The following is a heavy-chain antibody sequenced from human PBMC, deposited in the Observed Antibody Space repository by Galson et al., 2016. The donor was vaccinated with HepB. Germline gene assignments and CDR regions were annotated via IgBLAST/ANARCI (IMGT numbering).Heavy chain of an antibody. V-gene: IGHV3-66*01. J-gene: IGHJ4*02. CDR2: LHSGGRN. CDR1: GFTVSDNY. Sequence: SLRLSCAVSGFTVSDNYISWVRQAPGKGLEWVSVLHSGGRNNYAESVKDRFTISRDNSKNTLFLQMNSVTAEETVVYYCARGRSSGWYSLGYFDYGGQGTLVTVSS. CDR3: ARGRSSGWYSLGYFDY. D-gene: IGHD6-19*01.